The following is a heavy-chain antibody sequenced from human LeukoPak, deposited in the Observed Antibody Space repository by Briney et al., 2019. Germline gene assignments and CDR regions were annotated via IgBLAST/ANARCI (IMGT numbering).Heavy chain of an antibody. CDR3: ARASARHFDC. V-gene: IGHV4-59*11. CDR2: IYYSGST. CDR1: GGSISSHY. Sequence: SETLSLTCTVSGGSISSHYWSWIRQPPGKGLEWIGYIYYSGSTNYNPSLKSRITISVDTSKNQFSLKLSSVTAADTAVYYCARASARHFDCWGQGTLVTVSP. J-gene: IGHJ4*02. D-gene: IGHD3-3*01.